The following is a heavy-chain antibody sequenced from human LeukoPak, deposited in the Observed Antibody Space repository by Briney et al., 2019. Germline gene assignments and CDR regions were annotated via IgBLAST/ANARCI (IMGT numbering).Heavy chain of an antibody. CDR2: IYYSGST. D-gene: IGHD5-18*01. V-gene: IGHV4-59*08. CDR1: GGSISSYF. J-gene: IGHJ5*02. Sequence: SGTLSLTCNVSGGSISSYFWSWIRQPPGKGLEWMGYIYYSGSTNYNPSLKSRVTISVDTSKNQFSLNLSSVTAADTAVYYCARHPTALVSYGFDPWGQGTLVTVSS. CDR3: ARHPTALVSYGFDP.